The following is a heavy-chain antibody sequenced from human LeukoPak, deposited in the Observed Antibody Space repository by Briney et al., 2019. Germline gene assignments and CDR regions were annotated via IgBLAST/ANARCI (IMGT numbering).Heavy chain of an antibody. CDR1: GYTFTSYD. CDR3: ARATGGGKTTSHHDVLRYFDWLPSYWFDP. V-gene: IGHV1-8*01. Sequence: GASVKVSCKASGYTFTSYDINWVRQATGQGLEWMGWMNPNSGNTGYAQKFQGRVTMTRNTSISTAYMELSSLRSEDTAVYYCARATGGGKTTSHHDVLRYFDWLPSYWFDPWGQGTLVTVSS. CDR2: MNPNSGNT. J-gene: IGHJ5*02. D-gene: IGHD3-9*01.